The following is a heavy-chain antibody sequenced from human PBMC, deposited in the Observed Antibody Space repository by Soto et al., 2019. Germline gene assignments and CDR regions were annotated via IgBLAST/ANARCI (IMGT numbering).Heavy chain of an antibody. CDR3: ARQIGAVYSGSYSPPPKRAFDI. CDR1: GGTFSSYA. Sequence: QVQLVQSGAEVKKPGSSVKVSCKASGGTFSSYAISWVRQAPGQGLEWMGGIIPIFGTANYAQKFQGRVTITADESTSTAYMELSSLRSEDTAVYYCARQIGAVYSGSYSPPPKRAFDIWGQGTMVTVSS. D-gene: IGHD1-26*01. V-gene: IGHV1-69*01. CDR2: IIPIFGTA. J-gene: IGHJ3*02.